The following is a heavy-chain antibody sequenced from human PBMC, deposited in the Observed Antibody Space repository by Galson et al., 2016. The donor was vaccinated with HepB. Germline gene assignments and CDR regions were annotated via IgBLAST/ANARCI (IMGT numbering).Heavy chain of an antibody. CDR1: GFTFSNYY. CDR2: INPSGSSP. J-gene: IGHJ3*01. D-gene: IGHD4-11*01. V-gene: IGHV3-11*05. Sequence: SLRLSCAASGFTFSNYYIHWIRQAPGQGLEWIAIINPSGSSPTYAHTVQGRITLTSDTAKTTLYLQMNSLRADDTALYYCARDTVGTQNAFDVWGQGTVVTVSS. CDR3: ARDTVGTQNAFDV.